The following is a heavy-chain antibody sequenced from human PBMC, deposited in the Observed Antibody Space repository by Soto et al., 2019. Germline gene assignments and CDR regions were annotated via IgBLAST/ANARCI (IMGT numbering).Heavy chain of an antibody. V-gene: IGHV4-34*01. CDR3: ARGKLNYYGSGSYVVYYYCYGMDV. J-gene: IGHJ6*02. D-gene: IGHD3-10*01. CDR2: INHSGST. Sequence: SETLSLTCAVYGGSFSGYYWSWIRQPPGKGLEWIGEINHSGSTNYNPSLKSRVTISVDTSKNQFSLKLSSVTAADTAVYYCARGKLNYYGSGSYVVYYYCYGMDVWGQGTTVTV. CDR1: GGSFSGYY.